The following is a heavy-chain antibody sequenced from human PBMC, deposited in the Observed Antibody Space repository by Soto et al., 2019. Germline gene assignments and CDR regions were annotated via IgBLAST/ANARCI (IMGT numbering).Heavy chain of an antibody. CDR1: GYSFTSYW. J-gene: IGHJ3*02. V-gene: IGHV5-10-1*01. CDR3: AGPLAYSGSYLHDAIDI. Sequence: PGESLKISCKGPGYSFTSYWISWVPQIPGKGLEWMGRIDPSDSYPNHSPSVQGHVPISADKSISTAYLQWRSLKAADTGMYYWAGPLAYSGSYLHDAIDIWGQGTMVTVSS. CDR2: IDPSDSYP. D-gene: IGHD1-26*01.